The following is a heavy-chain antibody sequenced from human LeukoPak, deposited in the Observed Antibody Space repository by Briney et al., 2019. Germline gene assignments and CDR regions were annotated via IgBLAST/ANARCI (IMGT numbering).Heavy chain of an antibody. Sequence: GGSLRLSCAASGFTFSSYSMNWVRQAPGKGLEWVSSISSSSSYIYYADSVKGRFTISRDNAKNSLYLQMKSLRAEDTAVYYCARSLMVRGVMSGMEVWGPGTTVTVSS. J-gene: IGHJ6*02. CDR3: ARSLMVRGVMSGMEV. V-gene: IGHV3-21*01. D-gene: IGHD3-10*01. CDR2: ISSSSSYI. CDR1: GFTFSSYS.